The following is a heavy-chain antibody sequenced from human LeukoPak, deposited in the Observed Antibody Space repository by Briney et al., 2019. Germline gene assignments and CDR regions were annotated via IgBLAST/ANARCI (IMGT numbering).Heavy chain of an antibody. CDR1: GFTFSSYA. Sequence: PGGSLRLSCAASGFTFSSYAMHWVRQAPGKGLEYVSAISSNGGSTYYANSVKGRFTVSRDNSKNTLSLQMGSLRPEDMAVYYCARAGAGGLDAFDIWSQGTMVTVSS. V-gene: IGHV3-64*01. CDR2: ISSNGGST. D-gene: IGHD2-15*01. CDR3: ARAGAGGLDAFDI. J-gene: IGHJ3*02.